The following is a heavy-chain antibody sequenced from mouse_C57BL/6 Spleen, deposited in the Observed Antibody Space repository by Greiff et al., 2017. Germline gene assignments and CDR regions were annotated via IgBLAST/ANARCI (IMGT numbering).Heavy chain of an antibody. CDR2: ISPGDGDT. Sequence: VHLVESGAELVKPGASVKISCKASGYAFSSYWMNWVKPRPGKGLEWIGQISPGDGDTNYNGKFKGKATLTADKSSSTAYMQLSSLTSEDSAVYFCARGDGNYPAWFAYWGQGTLVTVSA. V-gene: IGHV1-80*01. CDR1: GYAFSSYW. J-gene: IGHJ3*01. D-gene: IGHD2-1*01. CDR3: ARGDGNYPAWFAY.